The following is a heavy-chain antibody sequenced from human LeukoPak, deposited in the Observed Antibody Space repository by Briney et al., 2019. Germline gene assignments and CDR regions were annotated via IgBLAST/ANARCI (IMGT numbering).Heavy chain of an antibody. D-gene: IGHD2-21*01. V-gene: IGHV1-2*02. CDR3: ARLWSNSLDY. CDR1: GYTFTDYY. J-gene: IGHJ4*02. Sequence: ASVKVSCKASGYTFTDYYIHWVRQAPGQGLEWMGWINPNNGGTNYAQKFQGRVTMTRDTSISTAYMELSRLRSDDTAAYFCARLWSNSLDYWGQGTLVTVSS. CDR2: INPNNGGT.